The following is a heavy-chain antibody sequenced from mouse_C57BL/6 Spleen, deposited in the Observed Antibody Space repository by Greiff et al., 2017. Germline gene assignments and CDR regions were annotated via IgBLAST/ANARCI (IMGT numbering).Heavy chain of an antibody. V-gene: IGHV1-69*01. CDR1: GYTFTSYW. CDR2: IDPSDSYT. J-gene: IGHJ2*01. Sequence: QVQLKQPGAELVMPGASVKLSCKASGYTFTSYWMHWVKQRPGQGLEWIGEIDPSDSYTNYNQKFKGKSTLTVDKSSSTAYMQLSSLTSEDSAVYYCARLGEDFDYWGQGTTLTVSS. CDR3: ARLGEDFDY. D-gene: IGHD3-3*01.